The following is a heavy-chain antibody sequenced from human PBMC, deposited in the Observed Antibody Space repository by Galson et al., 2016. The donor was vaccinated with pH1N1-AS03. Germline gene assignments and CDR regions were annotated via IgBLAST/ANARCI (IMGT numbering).Heavy chain of an antibody. CDR1: GYTFTAYY. D-gene: IGHD3-3*01. CDR2: INADSGDT. Sequence: SVKVSCKASGYTFTAYYMHWVRQAPGQGLEWMGWINADSGDTNYAPKSRGRVTLTRDTSTSTAYMELSTLRSDDTAVYYCAKDDNYDLWVGYFGPDFWGQGTLITGSS. CDR3: AKDDNYDLWVGYFGPDF. J-gene: IGHJ4*02. V-gene: IGHV1-2*02.